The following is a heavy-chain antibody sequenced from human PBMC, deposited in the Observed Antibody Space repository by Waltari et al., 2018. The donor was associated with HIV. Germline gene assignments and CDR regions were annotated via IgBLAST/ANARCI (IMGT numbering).Heavy chain of an antibody. D-gene: IGHD2-21*01. CDR2: TYYRTKCFN. J-gene: IGHJ4*02. Sequence: QVQLQQSGPGLVRPSQTLSLTCAISGDNLSNDRAAWNWIRQSPSRGLEWLGRTYYRTKCFNDYAGSVSGRININPDTSKNQFSLQLNSVTPDDTAVYFCVRDGPHDGYIGYFDYWGQGSLVTVSS. CDR1: GDNLSNDRAA. V-gene: IGHV6-1*01. CDR3: VRDGPHDGYIGYFDY.